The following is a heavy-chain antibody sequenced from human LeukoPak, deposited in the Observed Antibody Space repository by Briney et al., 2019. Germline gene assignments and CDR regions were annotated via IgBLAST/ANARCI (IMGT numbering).Heavy chain of an antibody. CDR2: SSSRGYYR. D-gene: IGHD3-3*01. CDR1: GFTFRVYY. J-gene: IGHJ6*02. Sequence: GGSLRLSCAASGFTFRVYYMSWIRQAPGKGLEWLSYSSSRGYYRDYADPVKGRFTISRDSAKNSLYLQMNSLRPEDTAVYYCAREVSDYDIWSSYSTDYNYYGMDVWGQGTTVTVSS. CDR3: AREVSDYDIWSSYSTDYNYYGMDV. V-gene: IGHV3-11*06.